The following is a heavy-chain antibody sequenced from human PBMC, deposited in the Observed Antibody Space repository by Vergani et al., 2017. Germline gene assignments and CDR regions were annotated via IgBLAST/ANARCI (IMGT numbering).Heavy chain of an antibody. Sequence: EVQLVESGGGLVQPGGSLRLSCAASGFTFSSYWMSWVRQAPGKGLEWVANIKQDGSEKYYVDSVKGRFTISRDTAKNSLYLQMNSLRAEDTAVYYCARARRYYYGAGTQGFDLWGRGTLVTVSS. CDR2: IKQDGSEK. J-gene: IGHJ2*01. CDR3: ARARRYYYGAGTQGFDL. V-gene: IGHV3-7*01. D-gene: IGHD3-10*01. CDR1: GFTFSSYW.